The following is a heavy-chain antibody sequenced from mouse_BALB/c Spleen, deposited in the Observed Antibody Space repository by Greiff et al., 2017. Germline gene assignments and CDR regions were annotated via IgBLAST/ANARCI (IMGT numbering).Heavy chain of an antibody. V-gene: IGHV3-6*02. Sequence: EVQLQESGPGLVKPSQSLSLTCSVTGYSITSGYYWNWIRQFPGNKLEWMGYISYDGSNNYNPSLKNRISITRDTSKNQFFLKLNSVTTEDTATYYCARAITMGSAMDYWGQGTSVTVSS. D-gene: IGHD1-1*02. CDR1: GYSITSGYY. CDR2: ISYDGSN. J-gene: IGHJ4*01. CDR3: ARAITMGSAMDY.